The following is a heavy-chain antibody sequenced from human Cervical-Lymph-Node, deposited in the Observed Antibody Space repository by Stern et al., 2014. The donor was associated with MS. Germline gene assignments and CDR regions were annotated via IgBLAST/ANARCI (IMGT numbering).Heavy chain of an antibody. V-gene: IGHV1-46*01. CDR2: ITPRRGST. CDR3: AGARMMITPPSLDI. D-gene: IGHD3-16*01. CDR1: GDTSMTYY. Sequence: VQLVASGAEVKKPGASVKVSCKASGDTSMTYYIHWVRQAPGQGLERMGIITPRRGSTTRAQKFQNRVPMTWDRSPSTVFLELSSLRSEDTAVYYCAGARMMITPPSLDIWGRGTLVTVSS. J-gene: IGHJ4*02.